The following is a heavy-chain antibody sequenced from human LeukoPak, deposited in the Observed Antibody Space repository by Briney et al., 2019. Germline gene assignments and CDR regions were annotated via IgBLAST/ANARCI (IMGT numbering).Heavy chain of an antibody. Sequence: GASVKDSCKASGYTFTGYYMHWVRQAPGQGLEWMGWMNPNSGGTNYAQKFQGRVTMTRDTSISTAYMELSRLRSDDTAVYYCARCAMITFGGAENDAFDIWGQGTMVTVSS. D-gene: IGHD3-16*01. V-gene: IGHV1-2*02. CDR3: ARCAMITFGGAENDAFDI. J-gene: IGHJ3*02. CDR1: GYTFTGYY. CDR2: MNPNSGGT.